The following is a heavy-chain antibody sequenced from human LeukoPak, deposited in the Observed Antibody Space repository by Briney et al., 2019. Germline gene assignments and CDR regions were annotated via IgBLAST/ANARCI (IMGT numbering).Heavy chain of an antibody. J-gene: IGHJ4*02. Sequence: ASVKVSCKASGYTFTGYYMHWVRQAPGQGLEWMGWINPNSGGTNYAQKFQGRVTTTRDTSISTAYMELSRLRSDDTAVYYCARGPRYNWNDVYPPLDYWGQGTLVTVSS. CDR1: GYTFTGYY. CDR2: INPNSGGT. CDR3: ARGPRYNWNDVYPPLDY. V-gene: IGHV1-2*02. D-gene: IGHD1-20*01.